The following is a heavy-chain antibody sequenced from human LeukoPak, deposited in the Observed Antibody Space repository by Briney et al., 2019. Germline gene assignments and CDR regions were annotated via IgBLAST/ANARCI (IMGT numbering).Heavy chain of an antibody. V-gene: IGHV1-18*01. CDR3: AREEKVYSNYNWFDP. CDR2: ISTYNGNT. CDR1: GYTFTSYG. J-gene: IGHJ5*02. D-gene: IGHD4-11*01. Sequence: ASVKVSCKASGYTFTSYGISWVRQAPGQGLEWMGWISTYNGNTNYAQKLQGRVTMTTDTSTSIAYMVLRSLRSDDTAVYYCAREEKVYSNYNWFDPWGQGTLVTVSS.